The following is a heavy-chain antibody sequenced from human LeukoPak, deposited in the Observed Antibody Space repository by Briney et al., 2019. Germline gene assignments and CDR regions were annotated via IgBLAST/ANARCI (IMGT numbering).Heavy chain of an antibody. D-gene: IGHD6-6*01. V-gene: IGHV4-4*09. CDR2: IYTSGGT. CDR3: ARLTRLSTSPDRYYLDY. J-gene: IGHJ4*02. CDR1: GDSISSYY. Sequence: SETLSLTCTVSGDSISSYYWSWLRQPPGKGLEWIGYIYTSGGTNYIPSLKGRVTISIDTSKNQFSLKLNSVTAADSAVYYCARLTRLSTSPDRYYLDYWGQGTLVTVSS.